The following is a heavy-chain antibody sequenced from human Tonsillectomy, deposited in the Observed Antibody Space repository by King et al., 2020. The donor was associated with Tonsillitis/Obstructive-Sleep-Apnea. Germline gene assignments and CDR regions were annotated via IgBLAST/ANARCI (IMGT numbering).Heavy chain of an antibody. CDR2: ISYDGNVD. Sequence: VQLVESGGGVVQPGRSLRLSCAASGFTFNNYGMHWVRQAPGKGLEWLAVISYDGNVDYYADFVKGRFTISRDNPKNTLYLQMINLRVEDTAVYYCAKEGSNLKFAYDYWGRGTLVTVSS. D-gene: IGHD3-3*01. J-gene: IGHJ4*02. V-gene: IGHV3-30*18. CDR1: GFTFNNYG. CDR3: AKEGSNLKFAYDY.